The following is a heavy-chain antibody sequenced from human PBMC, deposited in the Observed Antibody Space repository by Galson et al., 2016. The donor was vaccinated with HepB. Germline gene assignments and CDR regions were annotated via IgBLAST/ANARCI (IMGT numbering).Heavy chain of an antibody. V-gene: IGHV4-31*03. CDR2: LYYSGSA. J-gene: IGHJ3*02. Sequence: TLSLTCSVSGVSIASGGYYWNWIRQLPEKGLEWIGYLYYSGSAFPSPSLKSRASISVDSSKNQFSLKLNSVTAADTAVYYCARDWGSGTIGAFAIWGQGTGVTVSS. CDR1: GVSIASGGYY. D-gene: IGHD3-10*01. CDR3: ARDWGSGTIGAFAI.